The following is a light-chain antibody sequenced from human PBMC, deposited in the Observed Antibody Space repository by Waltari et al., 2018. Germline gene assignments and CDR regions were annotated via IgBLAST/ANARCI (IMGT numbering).Light chain of an antibody. Sequence: DIQMTQSLSSLSASVGDRATMTCRASQYINNYVAWYQMKPGKAPRFLIYGASTLQPGVPSRFSGSGSATEFTLTIPSLQPEDIAIYFCQQYDSAPLTFGGGTKV. V-gene: IGKV1-27*01. CDR3: QQYDSAPLT. CDR2: GAS. J-gene: IGKJ4*01. CDR1: QYINNY.